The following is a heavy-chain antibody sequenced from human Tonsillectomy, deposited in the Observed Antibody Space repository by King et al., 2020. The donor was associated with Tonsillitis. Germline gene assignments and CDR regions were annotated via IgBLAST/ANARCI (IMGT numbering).Heavy chain of an antibody. V-gene: IGHV1-2*02. J-gene: IGHJ4*02. CDR2: INPNSGGT. D-gene: IGHD2-15*01. Sequence: VQLVESGAEVKKPGASVKVSCKTSGYTFTDYYMHWVRQAPGQGLEWMGWINPNSGGTNHAQKFQGRVTMTRDTSISTASMELSRLRSDDTAVYYCARLHCSDFSCYLTHFDYWGQGTLVTVSS. CDR1: GYTFTDYY. CDR3: ARLHCSDFSCYLTHFDY.